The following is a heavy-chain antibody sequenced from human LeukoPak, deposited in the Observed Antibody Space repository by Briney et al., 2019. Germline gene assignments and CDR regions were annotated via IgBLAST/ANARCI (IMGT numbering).Heavy chain of an antibody. D-gene: IGHD3-22*01. CDR1: GCSISSYY. J-gene: IGHJ4*02. CDR3: ARHAYYYDSSGYLPYYFDY. V-gene: IGHV4-59*08. Sequence: SETLSLTCTVSGCSISSYYWSWIRQPPGKGLEWIGYIYSSGSTNYNPSLKSRVTISVNTSKNQFSLRLNSVTAADTAVYYCARHAYYYDSSGYLPYYFDYWGQGTLVTVSS. CDR2: IYSSGST.